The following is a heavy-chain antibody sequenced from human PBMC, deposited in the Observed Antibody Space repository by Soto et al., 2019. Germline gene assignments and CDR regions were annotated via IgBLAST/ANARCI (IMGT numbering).Heavy chain of an antibody. CDR2: IIPIFGTA. CDR1: GGTFSSYA. Sequence: QVQLVQSGAEVKKPGSSVKVSCKASGGTFSSYAISWVRQAPGQGLEWMGGIIPIFGTANYAQKFQGRVTITADESTGTAYMELSSLRSEDRAVYYCARDSADYYGSGIFPGVPWGQGTLVTVSS. CDR3: ARDSADYYGSGIFPGVP. D-gene: IGHD3-10*01. J-gene: IGHJ5*02. V-gene: IGHV1-69*01.